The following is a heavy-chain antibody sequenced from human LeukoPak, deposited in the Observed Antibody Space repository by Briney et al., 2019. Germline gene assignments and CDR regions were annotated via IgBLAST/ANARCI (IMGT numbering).Heavy chain of an antibody. J-gene: IGHJ4*02. V-gene: IGHV3-11*04. Sequence: PGGSLRLSCEASGFTFSDFYMSWIRQAPGQGLEWLSYISTTGYTIYYADSVKGRFTISRDNAKNTLYLQMNSLRAEDTAVYYCAREGGYDDFDYWGQGTLVSVSS. CDR3: AREGGYDDFDY. D-gene: IGHD5-12*01. CDR2: ISTTGYTI. CDR1: GFTFSDFY.